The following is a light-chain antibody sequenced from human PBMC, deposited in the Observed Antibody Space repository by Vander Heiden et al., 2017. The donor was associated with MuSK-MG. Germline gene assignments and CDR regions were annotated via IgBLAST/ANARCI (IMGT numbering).Light chain of an antibody. CDR3: QQATHGPFT. Sequence: DDGMNPSPLSLPVPLGQPAFISCRASQSHILSDENTYLIWFQQRPGQPPRLLIYMVSTRESGVPDRFSGSGSGTDFTLTISGVQAEDVAVYYCQQATHGPFTFGQGTKLEIK. V-gene: IGKV2-30*02. CDR2: MVS. J-gene: IGKJ2*01. CDR1: QSHILSDENTY.